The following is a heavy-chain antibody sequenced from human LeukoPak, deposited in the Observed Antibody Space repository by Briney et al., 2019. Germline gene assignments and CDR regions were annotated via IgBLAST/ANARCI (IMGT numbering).Heavy chain of an antibody. V-gene: IGHV3-23*01. CDR1: GFTFSSYA. CDR2: IGGSGAST. D-gene: IGHD4-17*01. CDR3: AKSHMTTVTTTRGVY. Sequence: GGSLRLSCAASGFTFSSYAMSWVRQAPGKGLERVSTIGGSGASTYYADSVKGRFTISRDNSKNTLYLQMNSLRAEDTAVYYCAKSHMTTVTTTRGVYWGQGTLVTVSS. J-gene: IGHJ4*02.